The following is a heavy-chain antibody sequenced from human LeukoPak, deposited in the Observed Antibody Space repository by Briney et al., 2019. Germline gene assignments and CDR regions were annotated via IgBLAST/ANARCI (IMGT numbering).Heavy chain of an antibody. CDR3: ASQSDIVFDY. Sequence: SETLSLTCTVSAGSISSHYWSWIRQPPGRGLEWIGCISYSGSTNYNLSLKSRVIMSVDTSKNQCSLKLSAVTAADSAVYFCASQSDIVFDYWSQGALGTVSS. CDR1: AGSISSHY. V-gene: IGHV4-59*11. J-gene: IGHJ4*02. CDR2: ISYSGST. D-gene: IGHD2-15*01.